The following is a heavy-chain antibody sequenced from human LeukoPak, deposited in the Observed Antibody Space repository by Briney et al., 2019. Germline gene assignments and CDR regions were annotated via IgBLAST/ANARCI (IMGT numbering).Heavy chain of an antibody. CDR1: GFTVSSNY. J-gene: IGHJ4*02. D-gene: IGHD1-26*01. V-gene: IGHV3-66*01. CDR3: ARDRTKWELLPFDY. CDR2: IYSGGST. Sequence: TGGSLRLSCAASGFTVSSNYMSWVRQAPGKGLEWVSVIYSGGSTYYADSVKSRFTISRDNSKNTLYLQMNSLRAEDTAVYYCARDRTKWELLPFDYWGQGTLVTVSS.